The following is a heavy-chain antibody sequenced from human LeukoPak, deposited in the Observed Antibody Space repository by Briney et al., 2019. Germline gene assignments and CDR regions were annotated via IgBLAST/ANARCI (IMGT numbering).Heavy chain of an antibody. CDR1: GFTFSSYA. D-gene: IGHD3-10*01. CDR3: ARGGSVLLWFGELLGWFDP. J-gene: IGHJ5*02. CDR2: ISYDGSNK. V-gene: IGHV3-30*04. Sequence: GGSLRLSCAASGFTFSSYAMHWVRQAPGKGLEWVAVISYDGSNKYYADSVKGRFTISRDNSKNTLYLQMNSLRAEDTAVYYCARGGSVLLWFGELLGWFDPWGQGTLVTVSS.